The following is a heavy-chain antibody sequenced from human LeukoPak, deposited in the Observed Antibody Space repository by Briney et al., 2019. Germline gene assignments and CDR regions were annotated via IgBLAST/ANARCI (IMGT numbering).Heavy chain of an antibody. CDR3: ARDRRSGGSYYHLGRPDAFDI. CDR1: AESFSGYF. V-gene: IGHV4-34*01. J-gene: IGHJ3*02. CDR2: IYYSGST. Sequence: SETLSLTCAVYAESFSGYFWNWIRQPPGKGLEWIGSIYYSGSTYYNPSLKSRVTISVDTSKNQFSLKLSSVTAADTAVYYCARDRRSGGSYYHLGRPDAFDIWGQGTMVTVSS. D-gene: IGHD1-26*01.